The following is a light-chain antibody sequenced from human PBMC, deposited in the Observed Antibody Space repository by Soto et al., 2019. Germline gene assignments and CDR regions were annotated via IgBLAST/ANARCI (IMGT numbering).Light chain of an antibody. Sequence: QSVLTQPPSVSAAPGQKVTISCSGDTSNIGNNYVSWYQYLPGTAPKLLIYDNNKRPSGIPDRFSGSKSGTSATLGITGLQTGDEAKYYCGTWDYSLSAVVFGGGTKLTVL. CDR1: TSNIGNNY. CDR2: DNN. V-gene: IGLV1-51*01. CDR3: GTWDYSLSAVV. J-gene: IGLJ2*01.